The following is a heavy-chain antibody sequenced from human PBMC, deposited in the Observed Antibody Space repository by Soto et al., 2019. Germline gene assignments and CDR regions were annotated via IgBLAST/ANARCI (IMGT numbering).Heavy chain of an antibody. CDR1: GFTFSSYV. J-gene: IGHJ4*02. CDR2: IRGSGTNL. CDR3: TKNRSPEGSGAHYVVY. V-gene: IGHV3-23*01. Sequence: PGGSLRLSCAASGFTFSSYVMNWVRQAPGKGLQWVSAIRGSGTNLLYADSVKGRFTLSRDNSRNTVYLQMDSLRAEDTAVYYCTKNRSPEGSGAHYVVYWGLGTLATVPS. D-gene: IGHD6-19*01.